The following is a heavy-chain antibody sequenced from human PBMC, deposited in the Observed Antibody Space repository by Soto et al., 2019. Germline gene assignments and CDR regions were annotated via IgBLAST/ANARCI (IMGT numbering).Heavy chain of an antibody. V-gene: IGHV1-69*12. CDR2: IIAFSDIV. CDR3: ARSLYSSSWYNSGNSYYDYGMEG. Sequence: QVQLVQSGAEVKTPGSSVKVSCKASGGTFGIYAITWVRQAPGQGLEWMGGIIAFSDIVNYTQKLQGRVTDTADEATNRTYRVLSSLRSEDTAVYYCARSLYSSSWYNSGNSYYDYGMEGWGQATTVTVSS. J-gene: IGHJ6*02. D-gene: IGHD6-13*01. CDR1: GGTFGIYA.